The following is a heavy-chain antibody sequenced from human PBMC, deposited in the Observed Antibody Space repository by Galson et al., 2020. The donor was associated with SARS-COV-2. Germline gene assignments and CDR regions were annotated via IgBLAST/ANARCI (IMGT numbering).Heavy chain of an antibody. CDR1: GLSFETFG. Sequence: GGSLRLSCAASGLSFETFGMNWVRQAPGKGLEWVAVISYDGNTKYYSDSVKGRFTISRDNSKNTLNLQMNSLRPEDTALYYCAKGERYSTSWYGSSGDYWGQGTLVIVST. J-gene: IGHJ4*02. D-gene: IGHD6-13*01. V-gene: IGHV3-30*18. CDR3: AKGERYSTSWYGSSGDY. CDR2: ISYDGNTK.